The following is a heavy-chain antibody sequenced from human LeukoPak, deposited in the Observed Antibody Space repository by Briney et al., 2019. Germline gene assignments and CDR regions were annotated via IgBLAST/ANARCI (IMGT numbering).Heavy chain of an antibody. Sequence: SVKVSCKASGGTFSSYAISWVRQAPGQGLEWMGRIIPIFDTANYAQKFQGRVTITADKSTSTAYMELSSLRSEDTAVYYCARERYCGGDCYLDAFDIWGQGTMVSVSS. CDR2: IIPIFDTA. CDR1: GGTFSSYA. D-gene: IGHD2-21*02. CDR3: ARERYCGGDCYLDAFDI. V-gene: IGHV1-69*06. J-gene: IGHJ3*02.